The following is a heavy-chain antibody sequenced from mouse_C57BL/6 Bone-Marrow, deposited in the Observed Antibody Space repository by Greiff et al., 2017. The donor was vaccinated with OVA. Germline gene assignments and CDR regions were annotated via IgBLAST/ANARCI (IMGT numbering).Heavy chain of an antibody. D-gene: IGHD2-4*01. V-gene: IGHV5-9*01. CDR1: GFTFSSYT. J-gene: IGHJ2*01. Sequence: DVKLVESGGGLVKPGGSLKLSCAASGFTFSSYTMSWVRQTPEKRLEWVATISGGGGNTYYPDSVKGRFTISRDNAKNTLYLQMSSLRSEDTALYYCARQYDYDGYYFDYWGQGTTLTVSS. CDR2: ISGGGGNT. CDR3: ARQYDYDGYYFDY.